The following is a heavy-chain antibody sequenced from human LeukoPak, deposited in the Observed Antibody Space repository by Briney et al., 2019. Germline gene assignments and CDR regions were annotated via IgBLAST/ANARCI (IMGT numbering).Heavy chain of an antibody. J-gene: IGHJ6*03. V-gene: IGHV4-61*02. D-gene: IGHD5-18*01. CDR1: GGSISSGSYY. CDR2: IYTSGST. Sequence: PSQTLSLTCTVSGGSISSGSYYWSWIRQPAGKGLEWIGRIYTSGSTNYNPSLKSRVTISVDTSKNQFSLKLSSVTAADTAVYYCAREGLGRGYFEHYYYMDVWGKGTTVTVSS. CDR3: AREGLGRGYFEHYYYMDV.